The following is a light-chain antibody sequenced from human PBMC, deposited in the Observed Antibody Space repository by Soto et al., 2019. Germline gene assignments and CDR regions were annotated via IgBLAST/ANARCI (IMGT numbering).Light chain of an antibody. V-gene: IGLV2-14*01. CDR1: SSDVGGYNY. CDR2: DVS. CDR3: CSYTTSNTRQIV. J-gene: IGLJ1*01. Sequence: QSVLTQPASGSGSPGQSITISCTGTSSDVGGYNYVSWYQQHPGKAPKFMIYDVSNRPSGVSNRFSGSKSGNTASLTISGLQAEEEADYYCCSYTTSNTRQIVFGTGTKVTV.